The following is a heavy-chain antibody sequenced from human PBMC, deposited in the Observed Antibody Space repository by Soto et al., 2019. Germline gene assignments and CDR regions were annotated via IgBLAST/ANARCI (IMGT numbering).Heavy chain of an antibody. CDR1: GFTFSLYG. J-gene: IGHJ4*02. Sequence: QVQLVESGGDVIHSGKSLRLSCAVSGFTFSLYGMHWIRQAPGKGLEWVAFISYEGMNKYYADSVKGRFTISRDNSKNTVSLQMDSLRPEDTAVYYCAKGRDSTLLRWQYFDNWGQGTQVTVSS. CDR3: AKGRDSTLLRWQYFDN. V-gene: IGHV3-30*18. CDR2: ISYEGMNK. D-gene: IGHD4-4*01.